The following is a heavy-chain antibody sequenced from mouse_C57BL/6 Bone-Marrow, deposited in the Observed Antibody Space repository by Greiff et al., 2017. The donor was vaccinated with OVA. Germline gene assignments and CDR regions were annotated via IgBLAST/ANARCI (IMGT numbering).Heavy chain of an antibody. Sequence: QVQLQQPGAELVRPGPSVKLSCKASGYTFTSYWLHWVKQRPGQGLEWIGVIDTSDSYTNYNQKFKSKATLTVDTSSSTAYMQLSSLTSEDSAVYYCARGSFYAMDYWGQGTSVTVSS. CDR2: IDTSDSYT. CDR3: ARGSFYAMDY. CDR1: GYTFTSYW. V-gene: IGHV1-59*01. J-gene: IGHJ4*01.